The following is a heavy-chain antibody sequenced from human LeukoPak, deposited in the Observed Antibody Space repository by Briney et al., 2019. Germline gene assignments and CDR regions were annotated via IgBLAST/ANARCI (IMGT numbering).Heavy chain of an antibody. CDR2: TYYRSKWHN. Sequence: LSQTLSLTCAVSGDSVSSSSAVWNWIRQSPSRGLEWLGRTYYRSKWHNEYAESVKSRISITSDTSKNQFSLQLNSVTPEDTAEYYRAGTTDYSSFLAFWGQGTLVTVSS. CDR3: AGTTDYSSFLAF. V-gene: IGHV6-1*01. J-gene: IGHJ4*02. CDR1: GDSVSSSSAV. D-gene: IGHD4-11*01.